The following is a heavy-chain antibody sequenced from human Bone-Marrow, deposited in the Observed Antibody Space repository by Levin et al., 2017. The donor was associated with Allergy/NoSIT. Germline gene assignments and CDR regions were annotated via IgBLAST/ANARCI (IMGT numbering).Heavy chain of an antibody. CDR2: INGDGSST. D-gene: IGHD2-2*01. CDR1: GFTFNSYW. V-gene: IGHV3-74*01. CDR3: ARANTYAHVGPADF. J-gene: IGHJ4*02. Sequence: GGSLRLSCAVSGFTFNSYWMHWVRQAPGKGLVWVSRINGDGSSTSYADSVKGRFTISRDNAKNTLYLQMNSLRAEDTAEYYCARANTYAHVGPADFWGQGTLVTVSS.